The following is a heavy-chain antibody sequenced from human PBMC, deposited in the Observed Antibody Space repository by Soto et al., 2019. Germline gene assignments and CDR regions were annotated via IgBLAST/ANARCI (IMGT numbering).Heavy chain of an antibody. J-gene: IGHJ4*02. Sequence: GGSLRLSCAASGFTLSSYGMHWVRQAPGKALESVAVIWYDGSNKYYADSVKGRFIISRDNSKNTVYLEMNSLRAEDTAVYYCARGGSGSWYWDSFDYWGQGTLVTISS. CDR3: ARGGSGSWYWDSFDY. D-gene: IGHD6-13*01. V-gene: IGHV3-33*01. CDR2: IWYDGSNK. CDR1: GFTLSSYG.